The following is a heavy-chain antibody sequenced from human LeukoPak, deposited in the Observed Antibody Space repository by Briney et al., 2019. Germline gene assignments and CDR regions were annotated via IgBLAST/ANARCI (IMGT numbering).Heavy chain of an antibody. J-gene: IGHJ6*04. Sequence: GGSLRLSCAASGFTFSIYSMNWVRQAPGKGLEWVSSISTSSTYIDYADSMKGRFTISRDNAKKSLYLQMNSLRAEDKAVYYCAELGINMIGGVWGKGTTVTISS. CDR3: AELGINMIGGV. CDR1: GFTFSIYS. CDR2: ISTSSTYI. V-gene: IGHV3-21*01. D-gene: IGHD3-10*02.